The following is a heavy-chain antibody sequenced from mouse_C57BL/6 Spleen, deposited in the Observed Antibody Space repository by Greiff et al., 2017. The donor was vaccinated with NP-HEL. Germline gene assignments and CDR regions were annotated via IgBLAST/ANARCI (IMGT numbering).Heavy chain of an antibody. Sequence: QVQLQQSGAELARPGASVKMSCKASGYTFTSYTMHWVKQRPGQGLEWIGYINPSSGYTKYNQKFKDKATLTADKSSSTAYMQLSSLTSEDSAVYYCARKNYGSSYFDYWGQGTTRTVSS. CDR1: GYTFTSYT. D-gene: IGHD1-1*01. J-gene: IGHJ2*01. CDR3: ARKNYGSSYFDY. V-gene: IGHV1-4*01. CDR2: INPSSGYT.